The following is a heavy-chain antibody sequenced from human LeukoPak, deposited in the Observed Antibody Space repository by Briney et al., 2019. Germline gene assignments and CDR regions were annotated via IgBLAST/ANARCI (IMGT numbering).Heavy chain of an antibody. D-gene: IGHD6-6*01. CDR3: ARVGLVPMEFDP. CDR2: IIPILGIA. CDR1: GGTFSSYA. Sequence: SVKVSCKASGGTFSSYAISWVRQAPGQGLEWMGRIIPILGIANYAQKFQGRVTITADKSTSTAYMELSSLRSEDTAVYYCARVGLVPMEFDPWGQGTLVTVSS. V-gene: IGHV1-69*04. J-gene: IGHJ5*02.